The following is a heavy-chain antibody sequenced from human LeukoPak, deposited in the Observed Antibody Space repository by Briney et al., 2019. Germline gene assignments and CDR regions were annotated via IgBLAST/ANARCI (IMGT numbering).Heavy chain of an antibody. CDR2: IKQDGSEK. CDR3: ARAHSSGWSNFDY. J-gene: IGHJ4*02. Sequence: GGSLRLSCAASGFTFSSYWMSWVRQAPGKGLEWVANIKQDGSEKYYVDSVKGRFTISRDNAKNSLYLQMNSLRAEDTAVYYCARAHSSGWSNFDYWGQGTLVTVSS. D-gene: IGHD6-19*01. V-gene: IGHV3-7*04. CDR1: GFTFSSYW.